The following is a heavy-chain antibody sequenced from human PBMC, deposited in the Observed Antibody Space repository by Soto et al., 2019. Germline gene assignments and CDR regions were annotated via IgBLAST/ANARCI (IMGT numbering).Heavy chain of an antibody. Sequence: SETLSLTCAVSGDSISSSFWWSWVRQPPGKGLEWIGEIYHTESTVYNPSLKSRVTISVDKSRNQFSLNLDSVTAADTAVYYCARYDFGTFDYWGRGILVTVSS. V-gene: IGHV4-4*02. CDR1: GDSISSSFW. D-gene: IGHD4-17*01. CDR3: ARYDFGTFDY. J-gene: IGHJ4*02. CDR2: IYHTEST.